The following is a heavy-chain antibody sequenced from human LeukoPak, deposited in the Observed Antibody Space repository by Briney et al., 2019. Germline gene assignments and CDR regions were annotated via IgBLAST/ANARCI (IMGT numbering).Heavy chain of an antibody. Sequence: PGGSLRLSCAASGFTFSSYGMSWVRQAPGKGLEWVSAISASGGSTYYADSVKGRFTISRDSSKNTLYLQMNSLRAEDTAVYYCAKSPVAIMIVVVPYSMDVWGQGTTVTVSS. CDR3: AKSPVAIMIVVVPYSMDV. J-gene: IGHJ6*02. D-gene: IGHD3-22*01. CDR2: ISASGGST. CDR1: GFTFSSYG. V-gene: IGHV3-23*01.